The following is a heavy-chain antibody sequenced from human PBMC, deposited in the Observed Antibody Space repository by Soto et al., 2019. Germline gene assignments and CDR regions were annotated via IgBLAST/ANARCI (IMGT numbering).Heavy chain of an antibody. CDR3: AREEKQLARYGGDFDY. CDR1: GGSFSTGNFY. CDR2: IYYTGTT. V-gene: IGHV4-61*01. J-gene: IGHJ4*02. D-gene: IGHD6-13*01. Sequence: SETLSLTGGVSGGSFSTGNFYWSWIRQPPGKGLEWIGHIYYTGTTNYNAAPKSRVTISVDTSNNQFSLKVTSVTAADTAVYYCAREEKQLARYGGDFDYWGQGILVTVSS.